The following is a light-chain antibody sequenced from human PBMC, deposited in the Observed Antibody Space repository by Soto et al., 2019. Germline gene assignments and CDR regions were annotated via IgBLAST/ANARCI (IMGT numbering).Light chain of an antibody. J-gene: IGKJ1*01. CDR3: QQYNTYWT. Sequence: DIQMTQSPPSLSASVGDRVTITCRASQSISSWLAWYQQKPGKAPELLIYDASSLQTGVPSRFSGSGSGTEFTLTISSLQPDDCATYYCQQYNTYWTFGQGTKVDIK. CDR1: QSISSW. CDR2: DAS. V-gene: IGKV1-5*01.